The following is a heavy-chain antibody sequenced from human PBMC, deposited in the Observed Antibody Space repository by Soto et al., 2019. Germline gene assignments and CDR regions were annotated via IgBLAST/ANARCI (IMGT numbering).Heavy chain of an antibody. CDR1: GFTFDDYG. CDR2: ITWNGDDT. CDR3: ARGRDWFDF. V-gene: IGHV3-20*01. Sequence: DVQLVESGGGVIRPGGSLRLSCAASGFTFDDYGMNWVRQAPGKGLEWVSGITWNGDDTDYAGSVRGRFTISRDNAKNPLYLQMNSLTAEDTAFYHCARGRDWFDFWGQGILVTVSS. J-gene: IGHJ5*01.